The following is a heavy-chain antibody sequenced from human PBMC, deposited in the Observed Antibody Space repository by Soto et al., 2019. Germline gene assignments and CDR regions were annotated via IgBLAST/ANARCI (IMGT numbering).Heavy chain of an antibody. V-gene: IGHV5-51*01. Sequence: GESLKISCKGSGYSFTSYWIGWVRQKPGKGLEWMGIIYPGDSDTRYSPSFQGQVTISADKSISTAYLQWSSLKASDTAMYYCARLGSSAEYYYGMDVWGQGTTVTVSS. D-gene: IGHD6-13*01. CDR2: IYPGDSDT. CDR1: GYSFTSYW. J-gene: IGHJ6*02. CDR3: ARLGSSAEYYYGMDV.